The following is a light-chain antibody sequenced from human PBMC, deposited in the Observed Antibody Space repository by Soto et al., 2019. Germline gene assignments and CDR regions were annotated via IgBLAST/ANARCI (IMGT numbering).Light chain of an antibody. V-gene: IGKV2-28*01. CDR3: MQAQQIPRT. CDR1: QILLHTSGDYY. CDR2: LGS. Sequence: DSVMFQASLSPSVTTGKPDSISCRSSQILLHTSGDYYLACYRQRPGQSPQLLIDLGSKRASGVADRFSGSGSGTRFTLRISIVEADDVGFYYCMQAQQIPRTFGQGTKVDIK. J-gene: IGKJ1*01.